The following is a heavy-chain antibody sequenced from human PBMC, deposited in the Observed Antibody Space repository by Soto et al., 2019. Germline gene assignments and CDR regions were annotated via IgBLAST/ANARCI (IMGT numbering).Heavy chain of an antibody. V-gene: IGHV3-30*18. CDR3: AKDVYCSGGSCYWGYYGMDV. J-gene: IGHJ6*02. CDR2: ISYDGSNK. D-gene: IGHD2-15*01. Sequence: PGGSLRLSCAAAGFTFSSYGMHWVRQAPDKGLEWEAVISYDGSNKYYADSVKGRFTISRDNSKNTLYLQMNSLRAEDTAVYYCAKDVYCSGGSCYWGYYGMDVWGQGTTVTVSS. CDR1: GFTFSSYG.